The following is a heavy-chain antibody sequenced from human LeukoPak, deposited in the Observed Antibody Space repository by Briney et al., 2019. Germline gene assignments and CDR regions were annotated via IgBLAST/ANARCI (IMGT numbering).Heavy chain of an antibody. J-gene: IGHJ4*02. Sequence: PSETLSLTCAVYGGSFSGYYWSWLRQPPGKGLEWIGEINHSGSTNYNPSLKSRVTISVDTSKNQFSLKLSSVTAADTAVYYCASDFLYYDSSGYGYWGQGTLVTVSS. CDR3: ASDFLYYDSSGYGY. CDR2: INHSGST. D-gene: IGHD3-22*01. CDR1: GGSFSGYY. V-gene: IGHV4-34*01.